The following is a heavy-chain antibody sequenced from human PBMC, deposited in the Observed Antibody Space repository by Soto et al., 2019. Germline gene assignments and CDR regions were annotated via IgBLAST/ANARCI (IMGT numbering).Heavy chain of an antibody. J-gene: IGHJ4*02. Sequence: EVQLVESGGDLVQPGGSLRLSCAASAFTFSDYWTHWVRQVPGKGLVWVSRINTDGSGTSYADFVKGRFTISRDNAKNTVFLQMNSLSADDTAVYYCATLQLAGPDYWGQGTLVTVSS. V-gene: IGHV3-74*01. CDR3: ATLQLAGPDY. CDR2: INTDGSGT. CDR1: AFTFSDYW. D-gene: IGHD6-19*01.